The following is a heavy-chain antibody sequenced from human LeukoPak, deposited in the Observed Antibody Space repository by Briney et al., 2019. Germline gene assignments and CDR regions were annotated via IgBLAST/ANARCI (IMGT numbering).Heavy chain of an antibody. CDR1: GFAFNTYA. CDR2: ISYDGTIK. Sequence: GGPLRLSCAASGFAFNTYAMHWVRQAPGRGLEWVAVISYDGTIKYYADSVKGLFTIPRDNSKNTLYLQMNSLRAEDTAVYYCANLHDYWGQGTLVTVSS. CDR3: ANLHDY. J-gene: IGHJ4*02. V-gene: IGHV3-30*18.